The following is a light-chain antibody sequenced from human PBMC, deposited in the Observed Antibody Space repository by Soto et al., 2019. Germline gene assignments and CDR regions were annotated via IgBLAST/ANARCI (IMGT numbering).Light chain of an antibody. Sequence: DIQMTQSPSTLSASVGDSVTVTCRASQSIGTWLAWYQQKPGTAPKLLIDGASRLETGVSSRFSGTGSGTKFTLTITSLHPDDFATYYCQQYATYSPEWTFG. CDR1: QSIGTW. CDR2: GAS. V-gene: IGKV1-5*01. CDR3: QQYATYSPEWT. J-gene: IGKJ1*01.